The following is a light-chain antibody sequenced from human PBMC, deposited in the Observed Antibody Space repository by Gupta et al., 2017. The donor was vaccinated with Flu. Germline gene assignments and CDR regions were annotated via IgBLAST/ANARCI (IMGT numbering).Light chain of an antibody. CDR3: AAWDDSRNIYV. CDR2: SDD. J-gene: IGLJ1*01. V-gene: IGLV1-44*01. Sequence: QSALTQPPSVSGTPGQRVTISCSGGSSNLGGSAVNWYQQGPGMAPKLLIYSDDQRPSGVPDRFSASKSGSSAALAISGLRAEDAADYFCAAWDDSRNIYVFGAGTEVTV. CDR1: SSNLGGSA.